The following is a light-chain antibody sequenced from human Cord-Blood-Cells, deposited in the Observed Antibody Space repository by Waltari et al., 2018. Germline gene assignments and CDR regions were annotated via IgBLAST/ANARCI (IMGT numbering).Light chain of an antibody. CDR3: QQYYSTPT. CDR2: WAS. J-gene: IGKJ1*01. Sequence: DIVLTQSPDSLAVSLGERATINCKSSQSVLYSSNNKNYLAWYQQKPGQPPKLLIYWASTSESGVPDRCSGSGSGTDFTLTISSLQAEDVAVYYCQQYYSTPTFGQGTKVEIK. CDR1: QSVLYSSNNKNY. V-gene: IGKV4-1*01.